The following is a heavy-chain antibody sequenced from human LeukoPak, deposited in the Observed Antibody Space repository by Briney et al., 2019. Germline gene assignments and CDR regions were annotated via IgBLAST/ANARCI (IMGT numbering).Heavy chain of an antibody. Sequence: GGSLRLSCAASGFTFSSYSMNWVRQAPGKGLEWVSSISSSSSYIYYADSVKGRFTISRDNAKNSLYLQMNSLRAEDTAVYYCAREGSGSYLSIPDFDYWGQGTLVTVSS. CDR3: AREGSGSYLSIPDFDY. CDR2: ISSSSSYI. V-gene: IGHV3-21*01. D-gene: IGHD1-26*01. J-gene: IGHJ4*02. CDR1: GFTFSSYS.